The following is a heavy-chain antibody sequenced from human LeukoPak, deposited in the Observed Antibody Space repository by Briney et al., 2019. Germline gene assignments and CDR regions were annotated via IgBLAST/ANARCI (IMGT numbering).Heavy chain of an antibody. D-gene: IGHD5-24*01. Sequence: GGSPRLSCAASGFTFSSYSMNWVRQAPGKGLEWVSSISSSSSYIYYADSVKGRFTISRDNSKNSLYLQMNSLRAEDTAVYYCARDARWLQPQCSFDYWGQGTLVTVSS. CDR2: ISSSSSYI. V-gene: IGHV3-21*01. CDR3: ARDARWLQPQCSFDY. J-gene: IGHJ4*02. CDR1: GFTFSSYS.